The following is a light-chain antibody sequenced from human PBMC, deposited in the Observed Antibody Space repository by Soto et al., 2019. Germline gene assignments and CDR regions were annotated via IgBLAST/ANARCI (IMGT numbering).Light chain of an antibody. CDR1: QNINRS. J-gene: IGKJ5*01. CDR3: QQRSNWPIT. V-gene: IGKV3-11*01. CDR2: DAS. Sequence: EIVLTQSPATLSLSPGERATLSCRASQNINRSLAWYHQKPGQPPRLLIYDASTRATGIPARFSGSGSGTDFTLTISSLEPEDFAVYYCQQRSNWPITFGQGTRREIK.